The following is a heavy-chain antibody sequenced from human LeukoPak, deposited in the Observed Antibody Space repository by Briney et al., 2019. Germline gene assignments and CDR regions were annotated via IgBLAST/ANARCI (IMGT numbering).Heavy chain of an antibody. CDR3: ARGNGGEIDY. V-gene: IGHV1-69*04. D-gene: IGHD2-21*01. J-gene: IGHJ4*02. CDR1: GGTFSSYA. CDR2: IIPIFGIA. Sequence: ASVKVSCKASGGTFSSYAISWVRQAPGQGLEWMGRIIPIFGIANYAQKFQGRVTITADKSTSTAYMELSSLRSEDTAAYYCARGNGGEIDYWGQGTLVTVSS.